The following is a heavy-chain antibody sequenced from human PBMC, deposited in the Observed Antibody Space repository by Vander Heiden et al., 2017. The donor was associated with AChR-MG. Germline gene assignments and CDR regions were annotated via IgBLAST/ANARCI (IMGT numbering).Heavy chain of an antibody. V-gene: IGHV1-46*03. CDR1: GYTFTSYY. CDR2: INPSGGST. Sequence: QVQLVQSGAEVKKPGASVKVSCKASGYTFTSYYMHWVRQAPGQGLEWMGIINPSGGSTSYAQKFQGRVTMTRDTSTSTVYMELSSLRSEDTAVYYCARGGIAAAGTYGMDVWGQGTTVTVSS. CDR3: ARGGIAAAGTYGMDV. D-gene: IGHD6-13*01. J-gene: IGHJ6*02.